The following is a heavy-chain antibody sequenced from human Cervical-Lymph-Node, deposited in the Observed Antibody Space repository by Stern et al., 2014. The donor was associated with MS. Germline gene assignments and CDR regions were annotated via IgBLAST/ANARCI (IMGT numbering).Heavy chain of an antibody. D-gene: IGHD2-15*01. CDR3: ARNPIFCSGGSCQWGAFDI. Sequence: EVQLVESGGGLVQPGRSLRLSCAASGFTFDDYAMHWVRQAPGKGLEWVSGISWNSGSRGYADSVKGRITISRDNAKNSLYLQMTSLRAEDTALYYCARNPIFCSGGSCQWGAFDIWGQGTMVTVSS. V-gene: IGHV3-9*01. J-gene: IGHJ3*02. CDR1: GFTFDDYA. CDR2: ISWNSGSR.